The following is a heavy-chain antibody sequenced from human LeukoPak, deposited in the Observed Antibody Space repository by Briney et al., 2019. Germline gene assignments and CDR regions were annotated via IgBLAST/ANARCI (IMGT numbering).Heavy chain of an antibody. CDR1: GFIFSTYG. CDR2: ISGSGGST. V-gene: IGHV3-23*01. Sequence: PGGSLRLSCAAAGFIFSTYGMSWVRQAPGKGLEWVSAISGSGGSTYYADSVKGRFTISRDNSRNTLYLQMNSLRAEDTAVYYCARDPMDVWGKGTTVTVSS. CDR3: ARDPMDV. J-gene: IGHJ6*03.